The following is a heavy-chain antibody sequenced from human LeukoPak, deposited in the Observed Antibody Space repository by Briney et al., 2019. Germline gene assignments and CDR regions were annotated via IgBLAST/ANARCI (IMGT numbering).Heavy chain of an antibody. D-gene: IGHD1-26*01. CDR2: VYYSGST. CDR3: ARMYSGSSDAFDI. V-gene: IGHV4-59*01. Sequence: SETLSLTCTVSGGSISTDYWSWIRQPPGKGLEWLGYVYYSGSTNYNPSLKSRVTISVDTSKNQFSLKLNSVTAADTAVYYCARMYSGSSDAFDIWGQGTMVTVSS. J-gene: IGHJ3*02. CDR1: GGSISTDY.